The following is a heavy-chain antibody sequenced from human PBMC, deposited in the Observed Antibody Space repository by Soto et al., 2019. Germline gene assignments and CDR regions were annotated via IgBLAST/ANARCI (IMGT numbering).Heavy chain of an antibody. D-gene: IGHD2-21*02. V-gene: IGHV5-51*01. CDR3: ARQAYCGGDCYSGAFGI. Sequence: VESMKVSRKGSGYSFIGYWIGWVRQMPGKGLEWMGIIYPGDPDTRYSPSFQGQVTISADKSISTAYLQWSSLKASDTAMYYCARQAYCGGDCYSGAFGIRGQGTMGTVSS. CDR2: IYPGDPDT. CDR1: GYSFIGYW. J-gene: IGHJ3*02.